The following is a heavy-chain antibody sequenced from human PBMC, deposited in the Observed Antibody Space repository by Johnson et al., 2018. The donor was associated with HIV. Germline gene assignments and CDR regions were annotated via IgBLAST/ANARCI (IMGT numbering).Heavy chain of an antibody. Sequence: QVQLVESGGGVVQPGRSLRLSCAASGFTFSSYAMHWVRQAPGKGLEWVAVISYDGRNKYYADSVKGRFTISRDNSKNTLHLQMNSLRAEDTAVYYCARDATPWGGAYVGYAFDLWGQGTMVAVSS. D-gene: IGHD4-17*01. V-gene: IGHV3-30-3*01. CDR1: GFTFSSYA. J-gene: IGHJ3*01. CDR3: ARDATPWGGAYVGYAFDL. CDR2: ISYDGRNK.